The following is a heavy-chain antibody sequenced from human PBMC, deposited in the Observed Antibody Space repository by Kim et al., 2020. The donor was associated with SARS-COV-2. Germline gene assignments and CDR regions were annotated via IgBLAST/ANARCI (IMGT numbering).Heavy chain of an antibody. CDR2: ISDGGVTT. CDR3: VENNEAYQDWFDP. Sequence: GGSLRLSCVASGFSFSSHAMSWVRQAPEKGLEWVSGISDGGVTTWYADSVKGRLTISRDNSKNTLYLHMDSLRAEDTAVYYCVENNEAYQDWFDPWGHGTLVTVSS. D-gene: IGHD2-2*01. CDR1: GFSFSSHA. V-gene: IGHV3-23*01. J-gene: IGHJ5*02.